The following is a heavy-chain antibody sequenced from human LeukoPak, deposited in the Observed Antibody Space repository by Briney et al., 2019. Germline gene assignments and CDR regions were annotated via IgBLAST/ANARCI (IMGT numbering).Heavy chain of an antibody. J-gene: IGHJ4*02. V-gene: IGHV2-5*02. Sequence: SGPTLVKPTQTLTLTCTFSGFSLRARGVGVGWIRQPPGKALEWLGIIYWDNDKRYSPSLKSRLTITKDTSKNQVVLTMTDMDPVDTATYYCAHGGSLPPNFDYWGQGTLVTVSS. CDR2: IYWDNDK. D-gene: IGHD2-15*01. CDR3: AHGGSLPPNFDY. CDR1: GFSLRARGVG.